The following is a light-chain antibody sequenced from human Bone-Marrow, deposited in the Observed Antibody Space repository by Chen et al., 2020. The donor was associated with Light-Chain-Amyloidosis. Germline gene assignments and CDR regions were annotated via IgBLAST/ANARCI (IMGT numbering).Light chain of an antibody. Sequence: EIVMAQSPATLSVYPGERATLSCRASQSVTRNLAWYQQKPGQAPRLLIYGASTRATGIPARFSGSGSGTEFTLTITSLQSEDFAVYYCQQSNDWVYTFGRGTKLEIK. J-gene: IGKJ2*01. CDR2: GAS. CDR3: QQSNDWVYT. V-gene: IGKV3-15*01. CDR1: QSVTRN.